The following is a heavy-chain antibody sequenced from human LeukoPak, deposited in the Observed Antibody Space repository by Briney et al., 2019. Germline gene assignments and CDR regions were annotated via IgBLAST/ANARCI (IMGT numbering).Heavy chain of an antibody. CDR3: AKEKALVVITYFDY. CDR2: SNEDGSTT. CDR1: GFTFSSNW. J-gene: IGHJ4*02. V-gene: IGHV3-74*01. D-gene: IGHD3-22*01. Sequence: GGSLRLSCAASGFTFSSNWMHWVRQAPGKGLVWVSRSNEDGSTTNYADSVKGRFTISRDNSKNTLYLQVNSLRAEDTAVYYCAKEKALVVITYFDYWGQGTLVTVSS.